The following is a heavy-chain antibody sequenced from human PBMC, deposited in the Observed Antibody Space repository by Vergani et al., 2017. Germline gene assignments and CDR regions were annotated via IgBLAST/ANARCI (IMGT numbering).Heavy chain of an antibody. J-gene: IGHJ4*02. CDR3: ARQNPYGSAHVDF. CDR2: VHRNGNT. V-gene: IGHV4-38-2*01. Sequence: QVDLQESGPGLVKSSEPLSLHCAVSVYSVGSGYYWGWIRPPPGRGLEWIGCVHRNGNTYYTSSLRSRATVSRDTSKNQFSLRLTSVTAADTAVYYCARQNPYGSAHVDFWGRGVLVTVSA. D-gene: IGHD3-10*01. CDR1: VYSVGSGYY.